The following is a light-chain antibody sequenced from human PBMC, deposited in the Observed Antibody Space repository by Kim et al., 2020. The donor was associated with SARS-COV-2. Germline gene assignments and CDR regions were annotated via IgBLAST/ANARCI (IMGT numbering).Light chain of an antibody. CDR2: LNSDGSH. V-gene: IGLV4-69*01. Sequence: KLPGTRGSGHSSYSIAWHQQQPEKGPRDLMKLNSDGSHSKGDGIPDRFSGSSSGAERYLTISSLQSXDEADYYCQTWGTGIVVFGGGTQLTVL. CDR3: QTWGTGIVV. J-gene: IGLJ2*01. CDR1: SGHSSYS.